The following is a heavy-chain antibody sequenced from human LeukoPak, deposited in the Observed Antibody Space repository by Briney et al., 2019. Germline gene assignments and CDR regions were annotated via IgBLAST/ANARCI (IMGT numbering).Heavy chain of an antibody. V-gene: IGHV1-69-2*01. CDR1: GYTFTDYH. CDR3: ATDDYSGLLDY. J-gene: IGHJ4*02. CDR2: VDPEDGET. D-gene: IGHD4-11*01. Sequence: GATVKLSCKVSGYTFTDYHMHWVPQAPGKGLEWMGLVDPEDGETIYAEKFQGRVTITADTSTDTAYMELSSLRSEDTAVYYCATDDYSGLLDYWGQGTLVTVSS.